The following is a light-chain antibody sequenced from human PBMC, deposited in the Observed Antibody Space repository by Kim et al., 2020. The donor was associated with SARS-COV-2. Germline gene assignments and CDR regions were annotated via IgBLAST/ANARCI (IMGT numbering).Light chain of an antibody. Sequence: SSELTQDPAVSEALGQTVRITCQGDSLRTYYASWYQQKPGQAPILVIYGKNNRPSGIPDRFSGSSSGNTASLTVTGAQAVDEADYYCNSRDKSGDHVVFGGGTQLTVL. CDR1: SLRTYY. J-gene: IGLJ3*02. V-gene: IGLV3-19*01. CDR3: NSRDKSGDHVV. CDR2: GKN.